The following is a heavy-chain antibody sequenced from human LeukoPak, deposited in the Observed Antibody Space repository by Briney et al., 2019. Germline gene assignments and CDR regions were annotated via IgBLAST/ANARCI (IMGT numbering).Heavy chain of an antibody. D-gene: IGHD2-15*01. V-gene: IGHV2-70*11. CDR3: ARRYCSGGSCYSEYDYFDY. CDR2: IDWDDDK. Sequence: SGPTLVNPTQTLTLTCTFSGFSLSTNGMCVSWIRQPPGKALEWLAWIDWDDDKYYSASLKTRLTISRDTSKNQVVLTMTNMDPVDTARYYCARRYCSGGSCYSEYDYFDYWGQGTLVTVSS. CDR1: GFSLSTNGMC. J-gene: IGHJ4*02.